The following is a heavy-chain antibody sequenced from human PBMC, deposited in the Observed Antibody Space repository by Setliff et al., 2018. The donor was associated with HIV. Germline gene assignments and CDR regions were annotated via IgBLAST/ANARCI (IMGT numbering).Heavy chain of an antibody. CDR1: GFSFVSYW. J-gene: IGHJ4*02. V-gene: IGHV3-74*01. CDR2: RNTDGSST. Sequence: GSLNLPCPAPGFSFVSYWRHWVRQAPGKGLVWVFGRNTDGSSTRYADSVKGRFTISRDNAKNMLYLQMNSLSADDTAVYYCVRGSGYYYFDNWGQGALVTVSS. D-gene: IGHD3-22*01. CDR3: VRGSGYYYFDN.